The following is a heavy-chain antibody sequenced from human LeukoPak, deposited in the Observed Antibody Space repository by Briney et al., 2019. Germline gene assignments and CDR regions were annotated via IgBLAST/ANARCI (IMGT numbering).Heavy chain of an antibody. D-gene: IGHD6-19*01. CDR2: ISGSGGDT. CDR3: AKTTAGYSSGRYPGWPIDY. V-gene: IGHV3-23*01. CDR1: GFTFRSYA. Sequence: PGGSLRLSCAASGFTFRSYAIYWVRQAPGKGLEGVSGISGSGGDTFFAVSVRGRFPLPRDNSKHTVFLQMDSLRADDTAVYYCAKTTAGYSSGRYPGWPIDYWGQGTLVTVSS. J-gene: IGHJ4*02.